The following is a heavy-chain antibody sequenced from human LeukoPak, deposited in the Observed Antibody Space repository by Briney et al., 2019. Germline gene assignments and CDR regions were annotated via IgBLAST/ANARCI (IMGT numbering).Heavy chain of an antibody. V-gene: IGHV3-33*06. J-gene: IGHJ6*04. CDR3: AKDPSYFWSGYGLMDV. CDR1: GFTFSSYG. D-gene: IGHD3-3*01. CDR2: IWYDGSNK. Sequence: PGGSLRLSCAASGFTFSSYGMHWVRQAPGKGLDWVAVIWYDGSNKYHADSVKGRFTISRDNSKNTLYLQMNSLRVEDTAVYDCAKDPSYFWSGYGLMDVWGKGTTVTVSS.